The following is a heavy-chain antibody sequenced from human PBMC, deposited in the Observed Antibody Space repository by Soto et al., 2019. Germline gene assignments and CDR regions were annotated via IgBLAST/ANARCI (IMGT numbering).Heavy chain of an antibody. Sequence: QVQLVQSGAEVKKPGASVKVSCKASGYTFTGYYMHWVRQAPGQGLEWMGWINPNSGGTNYAQKCQGWVPMSRDSSLSTAYMRLSRLRSDDTAVYYCARGPQTYDYIWGIYRTATFVYWGQGTLVTVSS. V-gene: IGHV1-2*04. CDR1: GYTFTGYY. J-gene: IGHJ4*02. CDR2: INPNSGGT. CDR3: ARGPQTYDYIWGIYRTATFVY. D-gene: IGHD3-16*02.